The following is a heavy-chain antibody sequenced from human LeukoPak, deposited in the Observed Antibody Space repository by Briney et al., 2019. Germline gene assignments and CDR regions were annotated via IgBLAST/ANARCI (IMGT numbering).Heavy chain of an antibody. CDR2: IIPIFGTA. Sequence: GASVKVSCKASGGTFSSYAISWVRQAPGQGLEWMGGIIPIFGTANYAQKFQGRVTITADESTSTAYMELSSLRSEDTAVYYCARARYCSSTSCPQASIYYYYYGMDVWGQGTTVTVSS. CDR1: GGTFSSYA. CDR3: ARARYCSSTSCPQASIYYYYYGMDV. D-gene: IGHD2-2*01. V-gene: IGHV1-69*13. J-gene: IGHJ6*02.